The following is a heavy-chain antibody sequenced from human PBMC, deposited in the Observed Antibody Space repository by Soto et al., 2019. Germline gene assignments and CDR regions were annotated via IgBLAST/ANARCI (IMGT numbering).Heavy chain of an antibody. CDR1: GFTFSSYA. J-gene: IGHJ4*02. CDR2: ISGSGGST. Sequence: EVQLLASGGGLVQPGGSLRLSCAASGFTFSSYAMSWVRQAPGKGLEWVSAISGSGGSTYYADSVKGRFTISRDNSKNTLYLQMNSMRAEDTAVYYCAKGRDCTNGVCRPDFDYWGQGTLVTVSS. D-gene: IGHD2-8*01. CDR3: AKGRDCTNGVCRPDFDY. V-gene: IGHV3-23*01.